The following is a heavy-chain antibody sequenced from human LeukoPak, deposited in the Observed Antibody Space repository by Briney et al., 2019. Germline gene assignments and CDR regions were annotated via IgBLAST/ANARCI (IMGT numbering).Heavy chain of an antibody. J-gene: IGHJ5*02. D-gene: IGHD1-26*01. CDR1: GFTFTSSA. V-gene: IGHV1-58*02. Sequence: GTSVKFSCKASGFTFTSSAMQWVRQARGQRLEWIGWIVVGSGNTNYAQKFQERVTITRDMSTSTAYMELSSLRSEDTAVYYCAAAPSGSYSWFDPWGQGTLVTVSS. CDR3: AAAPSGSYSWFDP. CDR2: IVVGSGNT.